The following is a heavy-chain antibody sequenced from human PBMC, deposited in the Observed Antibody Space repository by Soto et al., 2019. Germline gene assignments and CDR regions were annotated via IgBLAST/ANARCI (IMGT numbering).Heavy chain of an antibody. V-gene: IGHV4-30-2*01. CDR3: SRAGGYDFWSGYKYGYFDY. Sequence: PSETLSLTCTVSGGSISSSSYSWSWIRQPPGKGLEWIGYIYLSGSTYSNPSFKSRVPISVDSSKNLFSLKLSFVPAADTAVYYCSRAGGYDFWSGYKYGYFDYWGQGTLVTVSS. CDR2: IYLSGST. J-gene: IGHJ4*02. CDR1: GGSISSSSYS. D-gene: IGHD3-3*01.